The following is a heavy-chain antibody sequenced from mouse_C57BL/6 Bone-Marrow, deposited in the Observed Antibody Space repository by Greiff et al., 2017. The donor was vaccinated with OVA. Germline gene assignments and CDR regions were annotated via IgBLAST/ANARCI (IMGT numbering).Heavy chain of an antibody. CDR3: ARDLGSNPAY. Sequence: EVQGVESGGGLVKPGGSLKLSCAASGFTFSSYAMSWVRQTPEKRLEWVATISDGGSYTYYPDNVKGRFTISRDNAKNNLYLQMSHLKSEDTAMYYCARDLGSNPAYWGQGTLVTVSA. CDR2: ISDGGSYT. D-gene: IGHD1-1*01. V-gene: IGHV5-4*01. J-gene: IGHJ3*01. CDR1: GFTFSSYA.